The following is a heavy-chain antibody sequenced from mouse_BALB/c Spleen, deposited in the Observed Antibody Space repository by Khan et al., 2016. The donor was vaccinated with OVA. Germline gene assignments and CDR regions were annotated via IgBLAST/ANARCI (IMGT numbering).Heavy chain of an antibody. V-gene: IGHV3-2*02. J-gene: IGHJ2*01. CDR1: GYSITSDYA. CDR2: ISYSGRT. D-gene: IGHD1-1*01. CDR3: ARSVTITTVVATDFDY. Sequence: EVQLQESGPGLVKPSQSLSLTCTVTGYSITSDYAWNWIRQFPGNKLEWMGYISYSGRTSYNPSLKSRTSITRDTSKNQFFLQLNSVTTEDTATYYWARSVTITTVVATDFDYWGQGTTLTVSS.